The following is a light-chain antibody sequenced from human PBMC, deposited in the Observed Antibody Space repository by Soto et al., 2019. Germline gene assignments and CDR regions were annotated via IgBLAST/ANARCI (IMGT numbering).Light chain of an antibody. J-gene: IGLJ1*01. V-gene: IGLV1-40*01. CDR1: SSNIGAYYD. Sequence: QSALTQPPSVSGAPGQRVTISCTGSSSNIGAYYDVHWYQQLPGTTPKLLIFGNSNRPSGVPDRFSGSKSGTSASLAITGLQSEDEADYDCQAYDGILIGYVFGAGSKVTV. CDR2: GNS. CDR3: QAYDGILIGYV.